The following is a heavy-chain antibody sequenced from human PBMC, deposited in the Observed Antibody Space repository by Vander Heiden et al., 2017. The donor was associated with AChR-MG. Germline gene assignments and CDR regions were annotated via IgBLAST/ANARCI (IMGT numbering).Heavy chain of an antibody. Sequence: QVQLVQSGAEVKKPGASVKVSCKASGYTFTSYYMHWVRQAPGQGLEWMGIINPSGGSTSYAQKFQGRVTMTRDTSTSTVYMELSSLRSEDTAVYYCARDLSAETSGTLGLYNWFDPWGQGTLVTVSS. J-gene: IGHJ5*02. D-gene: IGHD1-1*01. V-gene: IGHV1-46*01. CDR3: ARDLSAETSGTLGLYNWFDP. CDR2: INPSGGST. CDR1: GYTFTSYY.